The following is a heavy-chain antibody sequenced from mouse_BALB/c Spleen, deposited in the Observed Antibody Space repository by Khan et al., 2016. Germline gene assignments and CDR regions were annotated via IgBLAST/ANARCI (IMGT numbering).Heavy chain of an antibody. CDR3: SRGVYDYEFAY. CDR2: IDPANGNT. Sequence: VQLKESGAELVKPGASVKLSCTVSGFKIKDTYMHWVNQRPEQGLEWIGRIDPANGNTKYDPKFQDKATITADTSSNTAYLQLSSLTSEDNAVYYCSRGVYDYEFAYWGQGTLVTVSA. J-gene: IGHJ3*01. CDR1: GFKIKDTY. V-gene: IGHV14-3*02. D-gene: IGHD2-4*01.